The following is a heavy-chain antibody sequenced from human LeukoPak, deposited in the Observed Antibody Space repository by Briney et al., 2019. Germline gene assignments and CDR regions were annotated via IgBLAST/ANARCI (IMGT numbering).Heavy chain of an antibody. D-gene: IGHD2-8*02. CDR3: TTVTVCTGSSCPGAFDH. CDR1: GFTFSSFE. V-gene: IGHV3-15*01. J-gene: IGHJ4*02. Sequence: GGSLRLSCAASGFTFSSFEMNWVRQAPGKGLEWVGRIKDKFYSETTDYAAPVKGRFIISRDDSKKTVYLQMNSLKADDTAVYFCTTVTVCTGSSCPGAFDHWGQGTVVTVSS. CDR2: IKDKFYSETT.